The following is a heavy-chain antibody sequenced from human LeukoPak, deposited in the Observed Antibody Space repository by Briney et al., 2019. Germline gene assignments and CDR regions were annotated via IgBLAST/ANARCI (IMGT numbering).Heavy chain of an antibody. J-gene: IGHJ6*03. D-gene: IGHD3-10*01. V-gene: IGHV4-34*01. CDR2: LNHSRST. CDR3: ARGKHYYGSGSYYIVNYYYYMDV. CDR1: GGTFSGNY. Sequence: TSVTLSFTCAVYGGTFSGNYWSRIRQRPGNGLEWIGELNHSRSTNYNPSHESRATISVDTSKNQFSLKLSSVTAADTAVYYCARGKHYYGSGSYYIVNYYYYMDVWGKGTTVTVSS.